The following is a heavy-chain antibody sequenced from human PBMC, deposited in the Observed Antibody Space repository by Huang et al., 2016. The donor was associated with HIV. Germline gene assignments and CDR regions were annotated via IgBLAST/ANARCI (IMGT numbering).Heavy chain of an antibody. CDR3: ARDPRIQSWLNFFDY. CDR1: GFSISSYW. Sequence: EVQLVESGGGLVQPGGSLRLSCAASGFSISSYWMHWVRQAPGKGVVWGSRSNSDGSSTSYADSVKGRFTISRDNAKNTLYLQMNSLRAEDTAVYYCARDPRIQSWLNFFDYWGQGTLVSVSS. V-gene: IGHV3-74*01. CDR2: SNSDGSST. J-gene: IGHJ4*02. D-gene: IGHD3-22*01.